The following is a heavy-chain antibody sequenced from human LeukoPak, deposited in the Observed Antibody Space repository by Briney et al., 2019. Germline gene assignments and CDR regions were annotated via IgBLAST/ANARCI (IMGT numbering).Heavy chain of an antibody. CDR1: GGSISSGGYY. CDR3: ARESGGDCSGGSCYPRPYDY. Sequence: SETLSPTCTVSGGSISSGGYYWSWIRQHPGKGLEWIGYIYYSGSTYYNPSLKSRVTISVDTSKNQFSLKLSSVTAADTAVYYCARESGGDCSGGSCYPRPYDYWGQGTLATVSS. V-gene: IGHV4-31*03. CDR2: IYYSGST. D-gene: IGHD2-15*01. J-gene: IGHJ4*02.